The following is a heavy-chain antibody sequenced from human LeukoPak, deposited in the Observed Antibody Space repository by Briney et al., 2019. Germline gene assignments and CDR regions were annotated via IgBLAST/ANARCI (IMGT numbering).Heavy chain of an antibody. V-gene: IGHV4-4*07. J-gene: IGHJ6*02. Sequence: PSETLSLTCTVSGGSISSYYWSWIRQPAGKGLEWIGRIYTSGSTNYNPSLKSRVTMSVDTSKNQFSLKLSSVTAADTAVYYCARGVVVVAASYYYYYGMDVWGQGTTVTVSS. D-gene: IGHD2-15*01. CDR1: GGSISSYY. CDR3: ARGVVVVAASYYYYYGMDV. CDR2: IYTSGST.